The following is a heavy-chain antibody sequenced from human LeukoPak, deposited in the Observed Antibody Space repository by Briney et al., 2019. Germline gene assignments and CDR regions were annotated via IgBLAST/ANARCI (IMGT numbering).Heavy chain of an antibody. CDR1: GFTFSSYA. CDR3: AKDESSGSYSGY. CDR2: ISGSGGST. Sequence: GGSLTLSCAASGFTFSSYAMSWVRQVPGKGLEWVSSISGSGGSTYYVDSVKGRFTISRDNSKNTLYLQMNSLRGEDTAEYYCAKDESSGSYSGYWGQGTLVTVSS. V-gene: IGHV3-23*01. J-gene: IGHJ4*02. D-gene: IGHD2-15*01.